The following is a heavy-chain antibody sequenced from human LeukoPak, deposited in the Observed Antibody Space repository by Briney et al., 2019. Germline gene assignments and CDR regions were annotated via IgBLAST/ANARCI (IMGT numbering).Heavy chain of an antibody. CDR3: ARQGCSSTSCYWADAFDI. J-gene: IGHJ3*02. CDR2: IYPGDSDT. Sequence: GESLKISCKGSGYSFTSYWIGWVRQMPGKGLEWMGIIYPGDSDTRYSPSFQGQVTISADKSISTAYLQWSSLKASDTAMYYCARQGCSSTSCYWADAFDIWGQGTMVTVSS. D-gene: IGHD2-2*01. V-gene: IGHV5-51*01. CDR1: GYSFTSYW.